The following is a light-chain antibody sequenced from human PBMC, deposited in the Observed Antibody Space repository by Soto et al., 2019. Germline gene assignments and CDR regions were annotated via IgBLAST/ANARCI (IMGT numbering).Light chain of an antibody. Sequence: QSALTQPRSVSGSPGQSVTISCTGTSSDVGSYNYVSWYQQHPDKAPKFIIYDINKRPSGVPDRFSGSRSGNTASLTISGLQPEDEADYYCCSYAGSYTGVFGGGTKLTVL. CDR1: SSDVGSYNY. CDR2: DIN. CDR3: CSYAGSYTGV. J-gene: IGLJ2*01. V-gene: IGLV2-11*01.